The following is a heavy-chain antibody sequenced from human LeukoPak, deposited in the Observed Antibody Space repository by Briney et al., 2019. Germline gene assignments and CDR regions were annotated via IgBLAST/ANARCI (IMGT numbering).Heavy chain of an antibody. Sequence: ASVKVSCKASGYTFTSYAMHWVRQAPGQRLEWMGWINAGNGNTKYSRKFQGRVTITRDTSASTAYMELSSLRSEDTAVYYCARDHYDFWSGYSAVFDPWGQGTLVTVSS. CDR3: ARDHYDFWSGYSAVFDP. CDR1: GYTFTSYA. CDR2: INAGNGNT. V-gene: IGHV1-3*01. J-gene: IGHJ5*02. D-gene: IGHD3-3*01.